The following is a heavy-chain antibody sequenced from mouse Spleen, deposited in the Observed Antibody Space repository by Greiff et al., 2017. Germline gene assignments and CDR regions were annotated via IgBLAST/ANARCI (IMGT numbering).Heavy chain of an antibody. CDR2: IWSGGST. V-gene: IGHV2-2*02. J-gene: IGHJ3*01. CDR1: GFSLTSYG. D-gene: IGHD2-4*01. CDR3: AIPYDYDEAWFAY. Sequence: VQRVESGPGLVQPSQSLSITCTVSGFSLTSYGVHWVRQSPGKGLEWLGVIWSGGSTDYNAAFISRLSISKDNSKSQVFFKMNSLQANDTAIYYCAIPYDYDEAWFAYWGQGTLVTVSA.